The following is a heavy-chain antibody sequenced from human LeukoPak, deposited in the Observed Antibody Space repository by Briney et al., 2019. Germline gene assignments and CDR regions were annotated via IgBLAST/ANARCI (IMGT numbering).Heavy chain of an antibody. V-gene: IGHV3-53*01. Sequence: GGSLRLSCAASGFTFSSYEMNWVRQAPGKGLEWVSIIYSGGSTFYADSVKGRFTISRDNSKNTLHLQMNSLRAEDTAVYYCARSNDAFDIWGQGTMVTVSS. J-gene: IGHJ3*02. D-gene: IGHD5/OR15-5a*01. CDR1: GFTFSSYE. CDR3: ARSNDAFDI. CDR2: IYSGGST.